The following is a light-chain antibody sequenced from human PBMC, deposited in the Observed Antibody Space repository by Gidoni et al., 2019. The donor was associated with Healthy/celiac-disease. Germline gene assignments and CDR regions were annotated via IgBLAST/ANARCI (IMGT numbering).Light chain of an antibody. J-gene: IGLJ2*01. CDR1: NIGSKS. Sequence: SYVLTQPPSVSGAPGQTARITCGGNNIGSKSVHWYQQKPGQAPVLVVYDASDRPSGIPERFSGSNSGNTATLTISRVEAGDEADYYCQVWDSSSDHVVFGGGTKLTVL. CDR2: DAS. CDR3: QVWDSSSDHVV. V-gene: IGLV3-21*02.